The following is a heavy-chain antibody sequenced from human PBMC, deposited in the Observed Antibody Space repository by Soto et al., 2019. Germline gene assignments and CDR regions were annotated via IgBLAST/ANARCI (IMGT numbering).Heavy chain of an antibody. V-gene: IGHV3-23*01. CDR3: AKRNPYGTRGENNYYYYGMDV. J-gene: IGHJ6*02. Sequence: GGSLRLSCAASGFTFSSYGMSWVRQAPGKGLEWVSAISGSGVSTYYADSVKGRFTISRDNSKNTLYLQMNSLRAEDTAVYYCAKRNPYGTRGENNYYYYGMDVWGQGPQVTVSS. D-gene: IGHD3-16*01. CDR1: GFTFSSYG. CDR2: ISGSGVST.